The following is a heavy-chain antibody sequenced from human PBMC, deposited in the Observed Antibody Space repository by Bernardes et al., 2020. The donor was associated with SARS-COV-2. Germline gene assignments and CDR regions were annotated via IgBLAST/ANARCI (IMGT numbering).Heavy chain of an antibody. Sequence: SETLSLTCTVSGASMSSDSFYWGWIRQTPGKGLECIGSFGTNYYTGSTYYNPSLKSRVTMSVDTSKNQFSLQLNSMTAADTGVYYCARLSGFNYFDSWGQGTRVAVSS. CDR1: GASMSSDSFY. D-gene: IGHD6-19*01. V-gene: IGHV4-39*01. CDR3: ARLSGFNYFDS. CDR2: NYYTGST. J-gene: IGHJ4*02.